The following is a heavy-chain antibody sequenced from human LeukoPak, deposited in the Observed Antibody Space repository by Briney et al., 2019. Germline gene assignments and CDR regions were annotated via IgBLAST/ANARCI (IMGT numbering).Heavy chain of an antibody. J-gene: IGHJ3*02. V-gene: IGHV3-64*01. CDR1: LFTLSSYT. D-gene: IGHD4-17*01. CDR3: ARDSIRGTTVTEDAFDI. Sequence: GGSLRLSCAASLFTLSSYTIHWVPPAPRKGVECVSAIIIDGGSRYYANSVKGRFTISRDNSKTTLYVKMGGLRAEDMAVYYCARDSIRGTTVTEDAFDIWGQGTMVTVSS. CDR2: IIIDGGSR.